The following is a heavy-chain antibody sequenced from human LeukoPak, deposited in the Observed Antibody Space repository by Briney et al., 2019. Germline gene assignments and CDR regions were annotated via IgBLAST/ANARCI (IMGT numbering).Heavy chain of an antibody. CDR3: AGNVYGAGYYYYMDV. CDR2: IIPIFGTA. V-gene: IGHV1-69*01. Sequence: GSSVKVSCKASGGTFSSYAISWVRQAPGQGLEWMGGIIPIFGTANYARKFQGRVTITADESTSTAYMELSSLRSEDTAVYYCAGNVYGAGYYYYMDVWGKGTTVTVSS. J-gene: IGHJ6*03. CDR1: GGTFSSYA. D-gene: IGHD4-17*01.